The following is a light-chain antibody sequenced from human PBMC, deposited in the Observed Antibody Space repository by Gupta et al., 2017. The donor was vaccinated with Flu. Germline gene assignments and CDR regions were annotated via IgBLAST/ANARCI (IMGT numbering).Light chain of an antibody. J-gene: IGLJ1*01. CDR2: EGS. CDR3: CSYAGSGLYV. V-gene: IGLV2-23*01. Sequence: QSALTQPASASVSPGQSITISCTGTSSDVGSYNLVSWYQQHPGKAPKLMIYEGSKRPSGVSNRFSGSQSGNTASLTISGLQAEDEADYYCCSYAGSGLYVFGTGTKVTVL. CDR1: SSDVGSYNL.